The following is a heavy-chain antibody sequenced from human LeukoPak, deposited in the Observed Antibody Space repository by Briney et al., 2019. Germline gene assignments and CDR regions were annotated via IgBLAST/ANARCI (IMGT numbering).Heavy chain of an antibody. D-gene: IGHD4-17*01. J-gene: IGHJ5*02. CDR1: GGSISSYY. Sequence: SETLSLTCTVSGGSISSYYCSWIRQPPGKGLEWIGYIYYSGSTNYNPSLKSRVTISVDTSKNQFSLKLSSVTAADTAVYYCARFLGDYSNWFDPWGQGTLVSVSS. CDR2: IYYSGST. V-gene: IGHV4-59*01. CDR3: ARFLGDYSNWFDP.